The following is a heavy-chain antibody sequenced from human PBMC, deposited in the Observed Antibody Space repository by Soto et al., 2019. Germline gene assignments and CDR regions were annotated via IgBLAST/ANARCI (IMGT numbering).Heavy chain of an antibody. J-gene: IGHJ4*02. V-gene: IGHV3-48*01. CDR3: ARDFYGDYGADY. Sequence: EVQLVESGGDLVQPGGCPRLSCAASGFTFSSYSMNWVRQAPGKGLEWISYISSTGGTIYYADSVKGRFTISRDNAKNSLYLQMNSLRAEDTAVYYCARDFYGDYGADYWGQGTLVSVSS. D-gene: IGHD4-17*01. CDR2: ISSTGGTI. CDR1: GFTFSSYS.